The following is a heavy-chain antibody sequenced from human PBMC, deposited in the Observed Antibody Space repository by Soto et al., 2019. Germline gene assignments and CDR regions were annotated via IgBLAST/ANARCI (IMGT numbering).Heavy chain of an antibody. V-gene: IGHV3-53*01. Sequence: DVQLVESGGGLIQPGESLRLSCGAFGFTISGKKYVAWVRQAPGKGLEWVSALYDIDGSFYADSVKGRFTTSSYSSKTNVYLQMNDLRPDDTAVYYCATWHEREHAYDVWGLGTTVTVSS. CDR3: ATWHEREHAYDV. CDR2: LYDIDGS. CDR1: GFTISGKKY. J-gene: IGHJ3*01. D-gene: IGHD1-1*01.